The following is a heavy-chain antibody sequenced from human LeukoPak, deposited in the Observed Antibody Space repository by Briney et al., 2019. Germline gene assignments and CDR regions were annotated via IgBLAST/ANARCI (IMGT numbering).Heavy chain of an antibody. V-gene: IGHV3-23*01. J-gene: IGHJ5*02. Sequence: GGSLRLSCAASGFTFSSYDMSWVRQAPGKGLEWVSSITTSGGSTFYADSVMGRLTISRDNSRNTLYLQMNSLRAEDTAVYYCARPSYYGSGSWGPGWFDPWGQGTLVTVSS. D-gene: IGHD3-10*01. CDR1: GFTFSSYD. CDR3: ARPSYYGSGSWGPGWFDP. CDR2: ITTSGGST.